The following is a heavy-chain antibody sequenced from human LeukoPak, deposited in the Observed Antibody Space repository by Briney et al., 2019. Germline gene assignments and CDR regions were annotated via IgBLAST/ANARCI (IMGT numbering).Heavy chain of an antibody. D-gene: IGHD3-3*01. CDR3: ARADYDFWIGLPEF. CDR1: GGSFSGYY. V-gene: IGHV4-34*01. Sequence: SETLSLTCAVYGGSFSGYYLSWIRQPPGKGLEWIGEINHSGSTNYNPSLKSRLTISVDTSKNQFSLKLSSVTAADTAVYYCARADYDFWIGLPEFWGQGTLVTVSS. J-gene: IGHJ4*02. CDR2: INHSGST.